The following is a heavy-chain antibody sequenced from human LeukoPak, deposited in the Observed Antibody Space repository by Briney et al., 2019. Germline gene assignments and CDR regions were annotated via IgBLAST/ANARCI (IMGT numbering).Heavy chain of an antibody. CDR3: AKDLAVDYVGDY. J-gene: IGHJ4*02. D-gene: IGHD4-17*01. CDR1: GFTFSTYA. V-gene: IGHV3-23*01. CDR2: ISGSGGST. Sequence: GGSLRLSCAASGFTFSTYAMSWVRQAPGKGLEWVSAISGSGGSTKYVDSVKGRFTISRDNSKNTLYLQMNSLRAEDTAVYYCAKDLAVDYVGDYWGQGTLVTVSS.